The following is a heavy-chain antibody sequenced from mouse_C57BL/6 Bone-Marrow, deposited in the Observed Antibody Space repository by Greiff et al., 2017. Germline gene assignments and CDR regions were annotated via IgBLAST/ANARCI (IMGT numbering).Heavy chain of an antibody. J-gene: IGHJ2*01. D-gene: IGHD1-1*01. CDR1: GYTFTSYW. V-gene: IGHV1-55*01. CDR2: IYPGSGST. CDR3: ARATTVVLDY. Sequence: QVQLQQPGAELVKPGASVKMSCKASGYTFTSYWITWVKQRPGQGLAWIGDIYPGSGSTNYNEKFKSKATLTVDTSSSTAYMQLSSLTSEDAAVYYCARATTVVLDYWGQGTTLTVSS.